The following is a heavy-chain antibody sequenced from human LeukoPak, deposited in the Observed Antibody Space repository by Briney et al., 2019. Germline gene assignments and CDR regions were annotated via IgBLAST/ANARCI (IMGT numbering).Heavy chain of an antibody. CDR3: ARHRLHRVYYDSSGYYHDAFDI. D-gene: IGHD3-22*01. J-gene: IGHJ3*02. V-gene: IGHV1-18*01. Sequence: ASVKVSCKASGYTFSSYGISWVRQAPGQGLEWMGIINPRGGSTSYAQKFQGRVTMTTDTSTSTAYMELRSLRSDDTAVYYCARHRLHRVYYDSSGYYHDAFDIWGQGTMVTVSS. CDR1: GYTFSSYG. CDR2: INPRGGST.